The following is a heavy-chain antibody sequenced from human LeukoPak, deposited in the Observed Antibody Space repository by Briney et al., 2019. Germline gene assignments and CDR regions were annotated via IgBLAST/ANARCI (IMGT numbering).Heavy chain of an antibody. D-gene: IGHD6-19*01. J-gene: IGHJ4*02. CDR1: GFTFTAYT. V-gene: IGHV3-15*01. CDR2: VKSKTDGGTT. Sequence: PGGSLRLSCAASGFTFTAYTMHWVRQAPGKGLEWVGRVKSKTDGGTTDYGAPVKGRFTISRDDSKNTLYLQMNNLKSEDTAVYYCTTERRESSGWYNWCFDYWGQGTLVTVSS. CDR3: TTERRESSGWYNWCFDY.